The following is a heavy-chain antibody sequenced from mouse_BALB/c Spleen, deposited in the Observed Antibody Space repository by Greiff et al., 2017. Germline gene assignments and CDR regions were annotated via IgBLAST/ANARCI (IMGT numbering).Heavy chain of an antibody. CDR3: ARSTLITTGPGAY. Sequence: VQLQQSGAELVRPGTSVKVSCKASGYAFTNYLIEWVKQRPGQGLEWIGVINPGSGGTNYNEKFKGKATLTADKSSSTAYMQLSSLTSDDSAVYFCARSTLITTGPGAYWGQGTLVTVSA. D-gene: IGHD1-1*01. V-gene: IGHV1-54*01. J-gene: IGHJ3*01. CDR1: GYAFTNYL. CDR2: INPGSGGT.